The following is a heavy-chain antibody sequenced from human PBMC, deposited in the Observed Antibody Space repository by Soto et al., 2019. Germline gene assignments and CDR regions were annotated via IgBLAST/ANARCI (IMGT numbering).Heavy chain of an antibody. CDR1: GGSFSGYY. Sequence: PSETLSLTCAVYGGSFSGYYWSWIRQPPGKGLEWTGEINHSGSTNYNPSLKSRVTISVDTSKNQFSLKLSSVTAADTAVYYCARGGSFVRYGSGSYSNWFDPWGQGTLVTVSS. J-gene: IGHJ5*02. CDR2: INHSGST. V-gene: IGHV4-34*01. CDR3: ARGGSFVRYGSGSYSNWFDP. D-gene: IGHD3-10*01.